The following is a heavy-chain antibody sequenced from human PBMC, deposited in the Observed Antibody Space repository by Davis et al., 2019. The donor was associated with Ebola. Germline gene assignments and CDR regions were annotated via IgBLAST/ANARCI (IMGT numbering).Heavy chain of an antibody. V-gene: IGHV3-20*04. CDR2: INWNGGST. CDR3: AKDYCSSTSCFFDY. CDR1: GFTFDDYG. Sequence: PGGSLRLSCAASGFTFDDYGMSWVRQVPGKGLEWVSGINWNGGSTGYADSVKGRFTISRDNAKNSLYLQMNSLRAEDTALYYCAKDYCSSTSCFFDYWGQGTLVTVSS. D-gene: IGHD2-2*01. J-gene: IGHJ4*02.